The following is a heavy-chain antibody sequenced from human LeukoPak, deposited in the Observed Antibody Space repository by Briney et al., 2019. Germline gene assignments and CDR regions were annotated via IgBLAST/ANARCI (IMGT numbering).Heavy chain of an antibody. CDR2: IYWDDDK. V-gene: IGHV2-5*02. CDR1: GFSLSTSGVG. CDR3: AHRRDYDILTGYLLGGCFDY. Sequence: SGPTLVNPTQTLTLTCTFSGFSLSTSGVGVGWIRQPPGKALEWLALIYWDDDKRYSPSLKSRLTITKDTSKNQVVLTMTNMDPVDTATYYCAHRRDYDILTGYLLGGCFDYWGQGTLVTVSS. D-gene: IGHD3-9*01. J-gene: IGHJ4*02.